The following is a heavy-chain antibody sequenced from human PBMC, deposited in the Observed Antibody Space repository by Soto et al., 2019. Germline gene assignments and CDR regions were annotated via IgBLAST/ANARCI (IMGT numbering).Heavy chain of an antibody. CDR3: ARGRYYYDSSGYSDMDV. CDR2: IIPIFGTA. CDR1: GGTFSSYA. D-gene: IGHD3-22*01. V-gene: IGHV1-69*01. J-gene: IGHJ6*02. Sequence: QVQLVQSGAEVKKPGSSVKVSCKASGGTFSSYAISWVRQAPGQGLEWMGGIIPIFGTANYAQKFKGRVTITADESTSTAYMELSSLRSEDTAVYYCARGRYYYDSSGYSDMDVWGQGTTVTVSS.